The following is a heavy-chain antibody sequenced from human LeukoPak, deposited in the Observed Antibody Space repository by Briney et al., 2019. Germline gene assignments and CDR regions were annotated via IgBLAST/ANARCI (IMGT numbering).Heavy chain of an antibody. V-gene: IGHV3-23*01. CDR2: ISGRGDST. Sequence: GGSLRLSCAASGFIFSIYAMTWVRQAPGKGLEWVSAISGRGDSTYYADSVKGRFTISRDNSKNTLYLQMNNLRAEDTAVYYCANGLTGGSYYFAMDVWGPGTTVTVSS. CDR1: GFIFSIYA. J-gene: IGHJ6*02. CDR3: ANGLTGGSYYFAMDV. D-gene: IGHD7-27*01.